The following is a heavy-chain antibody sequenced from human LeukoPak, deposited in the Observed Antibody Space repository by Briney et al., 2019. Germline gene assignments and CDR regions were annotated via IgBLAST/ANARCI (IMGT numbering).Heavy chain of an antibody. Sequence: GGSLRLSCAASGFTFSLYAMSWVRQAPGKGPEWISAFRGGSHATYYADSVKGRFTVSRDNSKNTLYLRMNSLRAEDTAVYYCAKEGARTAGDYNPLLYYYMDSWGKGTTVTVSS. CDR1: GFTFSLYA. CDR2: FRGGSHAT. D-gene: IGHD1-26*01. J-gene: IGHJ6*03. V-gene: IGHV3-23*01. CDR3: AKEGARTAGDYNPLLYYYMDS.